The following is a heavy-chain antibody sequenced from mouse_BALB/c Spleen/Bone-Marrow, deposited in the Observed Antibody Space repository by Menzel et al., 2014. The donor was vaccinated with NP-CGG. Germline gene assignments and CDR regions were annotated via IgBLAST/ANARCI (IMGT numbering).Heavy chain of an antibody. CDR1: GFNIKDTY. J-gene: IGHJ4*01. CDR2: IDPANGNT. D-gene: IGHD4-1*01. CDR3: ARWEYYAMDC. Sequence: EVQLQQSGAELVKPGASVKLSCTASGFNIKDTYMHWVKQRPEQGLEWIGRIDPANGNTKYDPKFQGKAIITADTSSNTAYLQLSSLTSEDTAVYYCARWEYYAMDCWGQGTSVTGSS. V-gene: IGHV14-3*02.